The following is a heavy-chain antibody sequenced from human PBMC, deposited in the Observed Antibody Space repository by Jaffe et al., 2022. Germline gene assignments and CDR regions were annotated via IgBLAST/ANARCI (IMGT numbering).Heavy chain of an antibody. CDR3: AHSESEIQLWLRLEAHMYNWFDP. V-gene: IGHV2-5*02. Sequence: QITLKESGPTLVKPTQTLTLTCTFSGFSLSTSGVGVAWIRQPPGKALEWLALIYWDDDKRYSPSLKSRLTITKDTSKNQVVLTMTNMDPVDTATYYCAHSESEIQLWLRLEAHMYNWFDPWGQGTLVTVSS. J-gene: IGHJ5*02. CDR1: GFSLSTSGVG. CDR2: IYWDDDK. D-gene: IGHD5-18*01.